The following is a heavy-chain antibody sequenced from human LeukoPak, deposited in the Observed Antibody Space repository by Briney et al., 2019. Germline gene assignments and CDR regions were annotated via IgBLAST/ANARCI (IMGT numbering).Heavy chain of an antibody. CDR1: GFTFSGYE. J-gene: IGHJ4*02. CDR2: ISSSGSTI. CDR3: ARGQSYLSY. D-gene: IGHD1-26*01. V-gene: IGHV3-48*03. Sequence: QPGGSLRLSCAASGFTFSGYEMNWVRQAPGKGLEWVSYISSSGSTIYYADSVKGRFTISRDNAKNSLYLQMNSLRAEDTAVYYCARGQSYLSYWGQGTLVTVSS.